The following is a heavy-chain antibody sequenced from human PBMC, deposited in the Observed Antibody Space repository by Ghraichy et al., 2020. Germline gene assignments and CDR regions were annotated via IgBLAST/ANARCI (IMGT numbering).Heavy chain of an antibody. Sequence: GGSLRLSCAASGFTFSDYYMSWIRQAPGKGLEWVSYISSSGSTIYYADSVKGRFTISRDNAKNSLYLQMNSLRAEDTAVYYCARAKDYGDYDSNWFEPWGQGTLVTGSS. CDR1: GFTFSDYY. V-gene: IGHV3-11*04. J-gene: IGHJ5*02. D-gene: IGHD4-17*01. CDR3: ARAKDYGDYDSNWFEP. CDR2: ISSSGSTI.